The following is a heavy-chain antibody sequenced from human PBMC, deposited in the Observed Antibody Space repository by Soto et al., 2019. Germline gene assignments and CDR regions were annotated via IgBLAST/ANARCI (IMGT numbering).Heavy chain of an antibody. CDR2: TNSDGSST. V-gene: IGHV3-74*01. D-gene: IGHD5-18*01. CDR3: ARGRYSYVSTFDY. CDR1: GFTFSSFW. Sequence: EVQLVESGGDLAQPGGSLRLSCAASGFTFSSFWMHWVRQAPGKGPEWVSRTNSDGSSTSYADSVKGRFTISRDNAKNTMSLQMNSLRAEDTAVYYCARGRYSYVSTFDYWGQGTLVTVSS. J-gene: IGHJ4*02.